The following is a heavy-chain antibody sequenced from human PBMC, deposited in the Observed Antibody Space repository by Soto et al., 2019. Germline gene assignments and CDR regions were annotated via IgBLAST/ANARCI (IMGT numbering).Heavy chain of an antibody. Sequence: EVQLVESGGVLVQPGGSLRLSCAGSGFTVSSDYLTWVRQAPGKGLEWVSVIYSGDGTDYADSVKGRFTMSRDNSKNTLYLQMNSMRVEATAVYSCARATTRSPGMDVWGQGTTVTVSS. CDR2: IYSGDGT. CDR3: ARATTRSPGMDV. CDR1: GFTVSSDY. V-gene: IGHV3-66*01. J-gene: IGHJ6*02. D-gene: IGHD4-17*01.